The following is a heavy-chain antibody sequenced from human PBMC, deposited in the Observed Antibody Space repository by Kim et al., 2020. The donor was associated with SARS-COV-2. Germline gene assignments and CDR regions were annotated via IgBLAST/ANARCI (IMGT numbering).Heavy chain of an antibody. CDR3: ASHPLTMVRGYWFDP. Sequence: ASVKVSCKASGYTFTSYAMHWVRQAPGQRLEWMGWINAGNGNTKYSQKFQGRVTITRDTSASTAYMELSSLRSEDTAVYYCASHPLTMVRGYWFDPWGQGTLVTVSS. V-gene: IGHV1-3*01. D-gene: IGHD3-10*01. CDR2: INAGNGNT. J-gene: IGHJ5*02. CDR1: GYTFTSYA.